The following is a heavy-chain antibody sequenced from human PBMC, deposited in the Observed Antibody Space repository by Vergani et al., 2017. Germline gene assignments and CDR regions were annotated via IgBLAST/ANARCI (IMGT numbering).Heavy chain of an antibody. V-gene: IGHV4-39*01. Sequence: QLQLQESGPRLVKPWETLSLTCSVSGGSISSSGSYWGWIRQSPGKGLEWIGNIYYTGRTSYNSSLKSRLTISLDTSKNQFSLKLNSVTAADSAVYYCTRRRTPYPADCWGQGTLVTVS. CDR1: GGSISSSGSY. J-gene: IGHJ4*02. CDR2: IYYTGRT. CDR3: TRRRTPYPADC.